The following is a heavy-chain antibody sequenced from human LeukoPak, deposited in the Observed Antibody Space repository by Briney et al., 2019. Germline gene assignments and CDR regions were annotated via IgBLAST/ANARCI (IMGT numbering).Heavy chain of an antibody. CDR3: AKDRSEYDSLDY. J-gene: IGHJ4*02. CDR2: ISGSGGST. D-gene: IGHD3-3*01. V-gene: IGHV3-23*01. CDR1: GFTYSSYA. Sequence: GESLRLSCAASGFTYSSYAMSWVRQAPGKGLEWVSAISGSGGSTYYADSVKGRFTISRDNSKNTLYLQMNSLRAEDTAVYYCAKDRSEYDSLDYWGRGTLVTVSS.